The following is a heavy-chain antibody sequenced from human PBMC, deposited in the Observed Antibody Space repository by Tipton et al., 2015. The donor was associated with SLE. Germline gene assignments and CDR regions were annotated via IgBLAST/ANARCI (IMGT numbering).Heavy chain of an antibody. CDR2: IYSGGST. V-gene: IGHV3-53*01. CDR1: GGSISSSSYY. J-gene: IGHJ4*02. Sequence: LSLTCTVSGGSISSSSYYWGWIRQPPGKGLEWVSVIYSGGSTHYADSVKGRFTISRDNSKNTLYLQMNSLRAEDTAVYYCASTRREGRSYGAYLDYWGQGTLVTVSS. D-gene: IGHD4/OR15-4a*01. CDR3: ASTRREGRSYGAYLDY.